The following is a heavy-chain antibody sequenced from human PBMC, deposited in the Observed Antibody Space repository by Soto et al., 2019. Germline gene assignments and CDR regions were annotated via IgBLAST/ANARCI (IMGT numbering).Heavy chain of an antibody. D-gene: IGHD2-2*02. Sequence: GGSLRLSCTASGFDFSTYAMNWVRQAPGKGLEWVSAVGSSDRTTYFGDSVKGRFTISRDNSKNTLFLQMKSLRVDDTVVYFCAKELRYTRSPAAFDYWGQGTLVTVSS. J-gene: IGHJ4*02. CDR1: GFDFSTYA. CDR3: AKELRYTRSPAAFDY. CDR2: VGSSDRTT. V-gene: IGHV3-23*01.